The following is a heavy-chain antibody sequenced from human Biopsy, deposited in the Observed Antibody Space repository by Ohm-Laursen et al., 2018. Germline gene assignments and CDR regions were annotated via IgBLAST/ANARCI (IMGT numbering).Heavy chain of an antibody. D-gene: IGHD1-26*01. CDR2: INQAGTT. V-gene: IGHV4-34*01. CDR1: GKTFSDYQ. CDR3: ARHAPSYSGSYWRYFDL. J-gene: IGHJ2*01. Sequence: GTLSLTWAVFGKTFSDYQWSWIRQPPGKGLEWIGQINQAGTTNYNPSLKRRVSISADASKYKFSLRLPSVTAADTAVYYCARHAPSYSGSYWRYFDLWGRGTLVTVSS.